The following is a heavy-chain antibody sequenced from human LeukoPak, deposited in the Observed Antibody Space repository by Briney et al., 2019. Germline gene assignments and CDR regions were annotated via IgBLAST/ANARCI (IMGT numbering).Heavy chain of an antibody. J-gene: IGHJ4*02. CDR3: ARRGYSYGFDY. V-gene: IGHV5-51*01. CDR1: GYSFDNYW. Sequence: GESLKISCKGSGYSFDNYWIGWVRQMPGKGLEWLGIIYPGDSDTRYSPSFQGQVTISADKSISTAYLQWSSLKASDTAMYYCARRGYSYGFDYWGQGTLVTVSS. CDR2: IYPGDSDT. D-gene: IGHD5-18*01.